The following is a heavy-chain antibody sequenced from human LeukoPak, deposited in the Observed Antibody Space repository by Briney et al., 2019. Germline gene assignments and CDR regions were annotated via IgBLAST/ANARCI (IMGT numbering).Heavy chain of an antibody. CDR1: GFTFSSYG. J-gene: IGHJ3*02. V-gene: IGHV3-30*02. D-gene: IGHD3-3*01. Sequence: GGSLRLSCAASGFTFSSYGMHWVRQAPGKGLEWVAFIRYDGSNKYYADSVKGRFTISRDNSKNTLYLQMNSLRAEDTAVYYCARGLGDNFWSGFHAFDIWGQGTMVTVSS. CDR2: IRYDGSNK. CDR3: ARGLGDNFWSGFHAFDI.